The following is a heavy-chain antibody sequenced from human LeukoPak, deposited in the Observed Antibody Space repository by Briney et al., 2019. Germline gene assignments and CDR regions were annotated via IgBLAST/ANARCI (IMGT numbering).Heavy chain of an antibody. CDR1: GFTFSSYA. V-gene: IGHV3-23*01. Sequence: GGSLRLSCAASGFTFSSYAMSWVRQAPGKGLEWVSAISGSGGSTYYEDSVKGRFTISRDNSKNTLYLKMNSLRAADTAVYYCAKTHPYDFWSGYYEGVFDYWGQGTLVTASS. D-gene: IGHD3-3*01. J-gene: IGHJ4*02. CDR3: AKTHPYDFWSGYYEGVFDY. CDR2: ISGSGGST.